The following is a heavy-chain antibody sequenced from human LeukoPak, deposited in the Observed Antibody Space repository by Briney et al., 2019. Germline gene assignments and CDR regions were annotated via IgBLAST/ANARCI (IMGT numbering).Heavy chain of an antibody. CDR3: AKALLYYGSGNYAAFDI. V-gene: IGHV1-69*04. CDR1: GYTFTGFY. CDR2: IIPILGIA. J-gene: IGHJ3*02. D-gene: IGHD3-10*01. Sequence: GASVKVSCKASGYTFTGFYMHWVRQAPGQGLEWMGRIIPILGIANYAQKFQGRVTITADKSTSTAYTELSSLRSEDTAVYYCAKALLYYGSGNYAAFDIWGRGTMVTVSS.